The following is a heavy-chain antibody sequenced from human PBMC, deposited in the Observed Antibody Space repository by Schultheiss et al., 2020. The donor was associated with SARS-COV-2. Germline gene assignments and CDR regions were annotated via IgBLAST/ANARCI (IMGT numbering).Heavy chain of an antibody. CDR2: IWYDGSNK. CDR1: GFTFSNYN. CDR3: ARDPSPVQNDSGRPLFGFDP. V-gene: IGHV3-30*01. Sequence: GGSLRLSCAASGFTFSNYNMHWVRQAPGKGLEWVAVIWYDGSNKYYADSVKGRFTISRENAKNSLYLQMNSLRSEDTAVYYCARDPSPVQNDSGRPLFGFDPWGQGTLVTVSS. J-gene: IGHJ5*01. D-gene: IGHD3-10*01.